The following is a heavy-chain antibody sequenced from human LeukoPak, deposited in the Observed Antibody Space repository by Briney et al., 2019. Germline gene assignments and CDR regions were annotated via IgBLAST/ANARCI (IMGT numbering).Heavy chain of an antibody. D-gene: IGHD3-22*01. CDR3: AGRITYYYDSSGYSDAFDI. Sequence: SETLSLTCTVSGDSISSYYWNWIRQPPGKGLEWIGYSHYSGSTNYNPSLKSRVTFSVDTSKSQFSLKLSSVTAADTAVYYCAGRITYYYDSSGYSDAFDIWGQGTMVTVSS. CDR1: GDSISSYY. J-gene: IGHJ3*02. V-gene: IGHV4-59*01. CDR2: SHYSGST.